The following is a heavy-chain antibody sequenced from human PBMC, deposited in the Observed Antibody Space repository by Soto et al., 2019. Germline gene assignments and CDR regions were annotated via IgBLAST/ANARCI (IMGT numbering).Heavy chain of an antibody. Sequence: QVQLVQSGAEVKKPGASVKVSCKASGYTFTSYYMHWVRQAPGQGLEWMGIINPSGGSTSYAQQFQSRVTMTRDASTSTVYMELSSLRSEDTAVYYCAISSSSVLDYWGQGTLVTVSS. CDR2: INPSGGST. V-gene: IGHV1-46*01. J-gene: IGHJ4*02. CDR3: AISSSSVLDY. D-gene: IGHD6-6*01. CDR1: GYTFTSYY.